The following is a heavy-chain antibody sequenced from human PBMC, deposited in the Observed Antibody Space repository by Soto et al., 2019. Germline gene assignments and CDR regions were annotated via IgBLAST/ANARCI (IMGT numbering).Heavy chain of an antibody. Sequence: GGSLRLSCAASGFTFSNAWMSWVRQAPGKGLEWVGRNKIKTDGGTTDYAAPVKGRFTISRYDSKNTLYLQMNSLKTEDTAVYYCTTDKYHMITFGGVIASEIDYWGQGTLVTVSS. V-gene: IGHV3-15*01. CDR2: NKIKTDGGTT. CDR3: TTDKYHMITFGGVIASEIDY. J-gene: IGHJ4*02. CDR1: GFTFSNAW. D-gene: IGHD3-16*02.